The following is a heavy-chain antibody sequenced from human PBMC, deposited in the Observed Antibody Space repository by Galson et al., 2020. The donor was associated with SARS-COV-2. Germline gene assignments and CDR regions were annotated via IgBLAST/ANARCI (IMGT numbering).Heavy chain of an antibody. D-gene: IGHD1-26*01. J-gene: IGHJ4*02. Sequence: GGSLRLSCTASEFTFSSSAMTWVRQAPGKGLEWVSSIGTSGGKTYYADSARGRFTIARDNSKTTLYLQMNNLRAEDTAVYYCATDPGWRVGSWRCGFCWGCDNWGQGTLGTVSS. CDR1: EFTFSSSA. CDR2: IGTSGGKT. CDR3: ATDPGWRVGSWRCGFCWGCDN. V-gene: IGHV3-23*01.